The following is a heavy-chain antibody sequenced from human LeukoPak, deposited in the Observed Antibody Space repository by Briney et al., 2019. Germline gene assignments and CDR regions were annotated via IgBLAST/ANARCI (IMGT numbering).Heavy chain of an antibody. CDR2: MSSSGSTI. V-gene: IGHV3-11*04. CDR1: GFTFSGYY. CDR3: ARSILPAANAIDY. J-gene: IGHJ4*02. D-gene: IGHD2-2*01. Sequence: GGSLRLSCAASGFTFSGYYMNWIRQAPGKGLERISYMSSSGSTISYADSVTGRFTVSRDNAKNSLYLQMNSLRAEDTAVYYCARSILPAANAIDYWGQGTLLTVSS.